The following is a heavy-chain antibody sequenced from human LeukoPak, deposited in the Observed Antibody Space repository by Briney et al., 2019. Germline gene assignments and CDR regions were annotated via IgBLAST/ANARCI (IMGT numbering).Heavy chain of an antibody. CDR3: ARRVRSADYRLDY. V-gene: IGHV4-34*01. Sequence: SETLSLTCAVYGGSFTIYSWTWIRQPPGKSLEWVGEISPSGNTQYNPSLKSRVTISLDASMSQFYLKLNSVTAADTAVYYCARRVRSADYRLDYWGQGTLVTVSS. CDR1: GGSFTIYS. CDR2: ISPSGNT. J-gene: IGHJ4*02. D-gene: IGHD4-11*01.